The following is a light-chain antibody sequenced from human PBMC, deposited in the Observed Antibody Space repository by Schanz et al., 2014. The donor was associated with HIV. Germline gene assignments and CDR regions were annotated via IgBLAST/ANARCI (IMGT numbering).Light chain of an antibody. V-gene: IGKV3-15*01. CDR3: QQYGSSPWT. CDR2: DAS. J-gene: IGKJ1*01. Sequence: EIVMTQSPATLSVSPGERATLSCRASQSVSTYLAWYQQKPGQAPRLLIYDASTRVTGIPARFSGSVSGTDFTLTISRVEPEDYAVYYCQQYGSSPWTFGQGTRVDVK. CDR1: QSVSTY.